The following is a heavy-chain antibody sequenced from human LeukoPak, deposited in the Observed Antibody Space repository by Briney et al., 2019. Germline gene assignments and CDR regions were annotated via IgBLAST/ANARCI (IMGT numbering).Heavy chain of an antibody. CDR1: GYSINSGYY. J-gene: IGHJ4*02. D-gene: IGHD5-18*01. CDR3: ARGYVDTAMGEE. Sequence: SETLSLTCTVSGYSINSGYYWVWIRQPPGKGLEWIGSIYRTGSINYNPSLKSRVTISVDTSKNQFSLKLSSVTAADTAVYYCARGYVDTAMGEEWGQGTLVTVSS. CDR2: IYRTGSI. V-gene: IGHV4-38-2*02.